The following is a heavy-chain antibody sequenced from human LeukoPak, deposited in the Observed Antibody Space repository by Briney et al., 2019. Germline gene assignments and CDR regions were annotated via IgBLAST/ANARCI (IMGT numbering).Heavy chain of an antibody. D-gene: IGHD3-9*01. CDR1: GYTVTEVA. CDR3: PTVQYTLLPGYLNQMEV. J-gene: IGHJ6*04. CDR2: FHPKDADM. Sequence: ASVKVSCKVSGYTVTEVAIHWVRQTPGEGLEWMGGFHPKDADMIYAQRFQGRVTITQDTSTGQVYMDLSSLRSEDTAIHYCPTVQYTLLPGYLNQMEVWGKGTTVTISS. V-gene: IGHV1-24*01.